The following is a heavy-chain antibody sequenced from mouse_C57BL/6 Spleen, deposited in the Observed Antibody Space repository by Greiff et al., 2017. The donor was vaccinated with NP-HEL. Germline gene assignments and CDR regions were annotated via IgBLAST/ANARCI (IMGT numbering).Heavy chain of an antibody. CDR2: LSSGGDYI. Sequence: EVKVVESGEGLVKPGGSLKLSCAASGFTFSSYAMSWVRQTPEKRLEWVAYLSSGGDYIYYADTVKGRFTISRDNARNTLYLQMSSLKSEDTAMYYCTRDLPYYYAMDYWGQGTSVTVSS. V-gene: IGHV5-9-1*02. CDR3: TRDLPYYYAMDY. CDR1: GFTFSSYA. J-gene: IGHJ4*01.